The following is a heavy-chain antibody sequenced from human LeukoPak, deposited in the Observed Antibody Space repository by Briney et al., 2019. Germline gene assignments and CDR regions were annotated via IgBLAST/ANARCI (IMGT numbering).Heavy chain of an antibody. V-gene: IGHV3-33*01. Sequence: PGRSLRLSCAASGFTFSSYGMYWVRQAPGKGLEWVAVIWYDATNRYYADSVKGRFTISRDNSKNTLYLQMNSLRAEDTAVYYCARDQSPNALDIWGQGTMVIVSS. J-gene: IGHJ3*02. CDR2: IWYDATNR. CDR1: GFTFSSYG. CDR3: ARDQSPNALDI.